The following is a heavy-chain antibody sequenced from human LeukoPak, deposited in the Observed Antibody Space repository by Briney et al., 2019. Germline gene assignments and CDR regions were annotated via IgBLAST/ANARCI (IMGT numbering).Heavy chain of an antibody. V-gene: IGHV4-39*01. J-gene: IGHJ3*02. CDR1: GGSISSSSYY. Sequence: SETLSLTCTVSGGSISSSSYYCGWIRQPPGKGLQWIGRIYYSGSTYYNPSLKSRVTISVDTSKNQFSLKLSSVTAADTAVYYCARRDSGSYWSRVFDIWGQGTMVTVSS. CDR2: IYYSGST. CDR3: ARRDSGSYWSRVFDI. D-gene: IGHD1-26*01.